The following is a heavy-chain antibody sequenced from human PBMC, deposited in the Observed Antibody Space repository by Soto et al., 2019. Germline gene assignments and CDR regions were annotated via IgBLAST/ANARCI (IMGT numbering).Heavy chain of an antibody. CDR1: GDSINSSHW. CDR3: AASHFWSRPWTDRRLDY. CDR2: ISHSGST. D-gene: IGHD3-3*02. J-gene: IGHJ4*02. Sequence: SATLSLTYAVSGDSINSSHWWNWVRQPPEKGLEWIGQISHSGSTTYNPSLTSRVTISVDKSKNHFSLNLTSVTAADTAVYYCAASHFWSRPWTDRRLDYWGQGTLVTVSS. V-gene: IGHV4-4*02.